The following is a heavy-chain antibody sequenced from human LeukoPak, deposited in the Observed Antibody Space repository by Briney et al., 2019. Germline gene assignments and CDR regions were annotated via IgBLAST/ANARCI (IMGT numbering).Heavy chain of an antibody. CDR1: GFTFSDYY. V-gene: IGHV3-11*01. J-gene: IGHJ4*02. CDR2: INYSGSSI. Sequence: GGSLRLSCAASGFTFSDYYMTWIRQTPGKGLEWLSDINYSGSSIYYADSVKGRFTISRDNSNNTLYLQMDSLRAEDTATYYCAKLNRGSPVNYFGLDCWGQGILVTVSS. CDR3: AKLNRGSPVNYFGLDC. D-gene: IGHD3-3*01.